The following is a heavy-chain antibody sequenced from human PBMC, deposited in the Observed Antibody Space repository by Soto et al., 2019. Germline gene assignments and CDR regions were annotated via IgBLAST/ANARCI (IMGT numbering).Heavy chain of an antibody. V-gene: IGHV1-8*01. Sequence: ASVKVSCKASGYTFTSYDINWVRQATGQGLEWMGWMNPNSGNTGYAQKFQGRVTMTRNTSISTAYMELSSLRSEDTAVYYCARSTMATIVAFDIWGQGTMVTVSS. CDR3: ARSTMATIVAFDI. J-gene: IGHJ3*02. CDR1: GYTFTSYD. D-gene: IGHD5-12*01. CDR2: MNPNSGNT.